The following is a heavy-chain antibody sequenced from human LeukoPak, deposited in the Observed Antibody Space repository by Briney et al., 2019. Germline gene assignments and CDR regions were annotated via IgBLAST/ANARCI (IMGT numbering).Heavy chain of an antibody. CDR3: ARSQSKSDYYEDY. J-gene: IGHJ4*02. Sequence: SETLSLTCAVYGGSFSGYYWSWIRQPPGKGLEWIGEINHSGSTNYNPSLKSRVTISVDTSKNQFSLKLSSVTAADTAVYYCARSQSKSDYYEDYWGQGTLVTVSS. V-gene: IGHV4-34*09. CDR2: INHSGST. D-gene: IGHD3-22*01. CDR1: GGSFSGYY.